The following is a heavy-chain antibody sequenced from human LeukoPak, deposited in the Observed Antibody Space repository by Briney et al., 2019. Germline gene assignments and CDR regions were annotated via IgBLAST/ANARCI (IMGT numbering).Heavy chain of an antibody. CDR2: IYNNGST. Sequence: PSETLSLTCTVSGGSISSYYWSWIRQPRGKGLEWIGYIYNNGSTNYSPSLKSRVTISVDTSKNQFSLKLSSVTAADTALYYCARARINWFDPWGQGTLVTVSS. V-gene: IGHV4-59*01. D-gene: IGHD1-14*01. J-gene: IGHJ5*02. CDR3: ARARINWFDP. CDR1: GGSISSYY.